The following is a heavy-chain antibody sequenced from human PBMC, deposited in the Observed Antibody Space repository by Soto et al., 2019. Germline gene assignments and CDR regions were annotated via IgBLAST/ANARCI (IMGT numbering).Heavy chain of an antibody. Sequence: QVQLVQSGAEVKKPGSSVKVSCKASGGTFSRYTINWVRQAPGQGLEWMGRIIPIADIANYTQQFQGRVTITVDKSSTTAYKDLSSLRSDDTAVYYCATGSTIDRGAPSSFDPWGQGNLVSVSS. J-gene: IGHJ5*02. CDR3: ATGSTIDRGAPSSFDP. D-gene: IGHD3-10*01. CDR2: IIPIADIA. CDR1: GGTFSRYT. V-gene: IGHV1-69*02.